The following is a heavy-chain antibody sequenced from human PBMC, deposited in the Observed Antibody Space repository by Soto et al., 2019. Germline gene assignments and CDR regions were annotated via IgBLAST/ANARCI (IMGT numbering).Heavy chain of an antibody. CDR1: GFTVSSNY. V-gene: IGHV3-53*01. J-gene: IGHJ5*02. Sequence: EVQLGESGGGLIQPGGSLRLSCAASGFTVSSNYMSWVRQAPGKGLEWVSVIYSGGSTYYADSEKGRFTVSRDHSKNTLYLQMNSLRAEDTAVYSCARVSSGWQSPGWFDPWGQGTLVTVSS. CDR3: ARVSSGWQSPGWFDP. CDR2: IYSGGST. D-gene: IGHD6-19*01.